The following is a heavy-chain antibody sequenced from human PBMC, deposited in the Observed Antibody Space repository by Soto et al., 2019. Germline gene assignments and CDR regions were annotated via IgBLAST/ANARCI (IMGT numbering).Heavy chain of an antibody. V-gene: IGHV4-38-2*01. CDR2: IFHSGTT. J-gene: IGHJ4*02. CDR3: ARGLSSATVQTCYFYL. D-gene: IGHD4-17*01. CDR1: GEYISNGYY. Sequence: PSETLSLTCAVSGEYISNGYYWAWIRQPPGKWLEWIGSIFHSGTTYYNPSIKSRVTIAVDTSKNQFSLKLNSVTAADTAVYYCARGLSSATVQTCYFYLCGQGTLVTVS.